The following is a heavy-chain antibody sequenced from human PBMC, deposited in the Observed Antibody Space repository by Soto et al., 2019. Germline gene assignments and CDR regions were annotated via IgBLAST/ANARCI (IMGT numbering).Heavy chain of an antibody. D-gene: IGHD3-3*01. CDR3: TTVSDFWSGYSNFDY. CDR1: GFTFSNAW. J-gene: IGHJ4*02. Sequence: PGRSLRLSCAASGFTFSNAWMSWVRQAPGKGLEWVGRIKSKTDGGTTDYAAPVKGRFTISRDDSKNTLYLQMNSLKTEDTAVYYCTTVSDFWSGYSNFDYWGQGTLVTVSS. V-gene: IGHV3-15*01. CDR2: IKSKTDGGTT.